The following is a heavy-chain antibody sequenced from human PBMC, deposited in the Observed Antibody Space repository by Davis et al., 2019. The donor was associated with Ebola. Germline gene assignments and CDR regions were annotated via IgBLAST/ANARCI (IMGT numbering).Heavy chain of an antibody. CDR2: IKSKTDGGTT. Sequence: PGGSLRLSCAASGFTFSNAWMSWVRQAPGKGLEWVGRIKSKTDGGTTDYAAPVKGRFTISRDDSKNTLYLQMNSLKTEDTAVYYCTTDWAGAREVVVAATHFDYWGQGTLVTVSS. J-gene: IGHJ4*02. D-gene: IGHD2-15*01. CDR3: TTDWAGAREVVVAATHFDY. V-gene: IGHV3-15*01. CDR1: GFTFSNAW.